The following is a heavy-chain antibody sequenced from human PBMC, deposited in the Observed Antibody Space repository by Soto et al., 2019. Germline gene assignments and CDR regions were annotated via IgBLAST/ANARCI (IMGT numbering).Heavy chain of an antibody. D-gene: IGHD1-1*01. J-gene: IGHJ5*02. Sequence: GGSLRLSCASSGFTFSSYAMSWVRQAPGKGLEWVSAISGSGGSTYYADSVKGRFTISRDNSKNTLYLQMNSLRAEDTAVYYCAKQVRYWNNIGPWFDPWGQGTLVTVSS. CDR2: ISGSGGST. CDR3: AKQVRYWNNIGPWFDP. CDR1: GFTFSSYA. V-gene: IGHV3-23*01.